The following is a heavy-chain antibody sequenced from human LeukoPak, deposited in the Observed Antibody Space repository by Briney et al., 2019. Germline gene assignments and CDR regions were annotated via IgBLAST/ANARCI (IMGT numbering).Heavy chain of an antibody. CDR1: GGSFTYYD. D-gene: IGHD3-9*01. J-gene: IGHJ4*02. CDR3: ARAGFDWRDSDYFDY. V-gene: IGHV4-34*01. CDR2: INHSGST. Sequence: SETLSPTSAVSGGSFTYYDFSCIRQPPGKGLEWIGEINHSGSTNYNPSLKSRVTISVDTSKNQFTLKLSSVTAADTAVYYCARAGFDWRDSDYFDYGGQGKVVTVSS.